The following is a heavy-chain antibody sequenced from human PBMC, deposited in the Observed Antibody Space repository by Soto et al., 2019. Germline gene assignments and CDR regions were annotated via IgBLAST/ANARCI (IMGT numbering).Heavy chain of an antibody. J-gene: IGHJ5*02. D-gene: IGHD2-15*01. V-gene: IGHV1-69*12. Sequence: QVQLVQSGAEVKKPGSSVKVSCKASGGTFSSYAISWVRQAPGQGLEWMGGIIPIFGTANYAQKFQGRVTLTADESTSTAYMKLSSLRSEDTAVYYCAREVVVAATGWFDPWGQGTLVTVSS. CDR2: IIPIFGTA. CDR3: AREVVVAATGWFDP. CDR1: GGTFSSYA.